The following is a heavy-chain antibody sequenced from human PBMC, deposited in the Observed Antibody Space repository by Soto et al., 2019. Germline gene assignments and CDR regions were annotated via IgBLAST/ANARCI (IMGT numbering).Heavy chain of an antibody. CDR3: ARERPHIRSFGVVIIRPLYYYGMDV. V-gene: IGHV1-46*01. CDR2: INPSGGST. D-gene: IGHD3-3*01. J-gene: IGHJ6*02. Sequence: GASVKVSCKASGYTFTSYYMHWVRQAPGQGLEWMGIINPSGGSTSYAQKFQGRVTMTRDTSISTAYMELSRLRSAATAVYYCARERPHIRSFGVVIIRPLYYYGMDVWGQGTRVTVSS. CDR1: GYTFTSYY.